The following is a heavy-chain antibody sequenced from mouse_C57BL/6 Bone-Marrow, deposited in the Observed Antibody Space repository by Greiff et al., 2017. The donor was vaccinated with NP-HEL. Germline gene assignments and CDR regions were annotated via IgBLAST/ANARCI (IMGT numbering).Heavy chain of an antibody. CDR1: GYTFTSYW. CDR3: AIMGRSSSWFAY. D-gene: IGHD1-1*01. J-gene: IGHJ3*01. Sequence: QVQLQQPGAELVKPGDSVKVSCKASGYTFTSYWMHWVKQRPGQGLEWIGRIHPSDSDTNYNQKFKGKATLTVDKSSSTAYMQISSLTSEDSAVYSWAIMGRSSSWFAYWVQGTLVTVSA. CDR2: IHPSDSDT. V-gene: IGHV1-74*01.